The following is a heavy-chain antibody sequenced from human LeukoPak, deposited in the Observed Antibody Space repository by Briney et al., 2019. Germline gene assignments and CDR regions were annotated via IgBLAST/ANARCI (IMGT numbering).Heavy chain of an antibody. D-gene: IGHD3-3*01. CDR3: ARVGITIFGVVIIGDYFDY. V-gene: IGHV3-11*01. Sequence: GGSLRLSCAASGFTFSHYYMSWIRPAPGKGLEWVSYISSSGSTIYYADSVKGRFTISRDNAKNSLYLQMNSLRAEDTAVYYCARVGITIFGVVIIGDYFDYWGQGALVTVSS. CDR1: GFTFSHYY. CDR2: ISSSGSTI. J-gene: IGHJ4*01.